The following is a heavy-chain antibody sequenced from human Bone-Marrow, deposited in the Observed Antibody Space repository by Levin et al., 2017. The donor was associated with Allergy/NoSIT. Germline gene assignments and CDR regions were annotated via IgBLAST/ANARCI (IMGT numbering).Heavy chain of an antibody. V-gene: IGHV3-7*04. J-gene: IGHJ4*02. Sequence: GGSLRLSCAASGFTFSAVWMSWVRQGPGRGLEWVANINPDGSVEYYVESLRGRFDISRDNAKNALFLQMDSLRVEDTAIYYCAMVKYNPGPHDYWGQGSLSPSPQ. CDR3: AMVKYNPGPHDY. CDR2: INPDGSVE. CDR1: GFTFSAVW. D-gene: IGHD1-14*01.